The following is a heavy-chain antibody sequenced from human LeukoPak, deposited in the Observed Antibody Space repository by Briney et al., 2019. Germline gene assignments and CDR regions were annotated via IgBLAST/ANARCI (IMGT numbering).Heavy chain of an antibody. Sequence: SETLSLTCAVSGYSISSGDYWGWIRPPPGKGLEWIGIIYHSGSTHYKPSLKSRVTISVDTSKNQFSLKLSSVTAADTAVYYCARNTTEVVTAKWFDPWGQGTLVTDSS. J-gene: IGHJ5*02. CDR2: IYHSGST. CDR1: GYSISSGDY. D-gene: IGHD2-21*02. V-gene: IGHV4-38-2*01. CDR3: ARNTTEVVTAKWFDP.